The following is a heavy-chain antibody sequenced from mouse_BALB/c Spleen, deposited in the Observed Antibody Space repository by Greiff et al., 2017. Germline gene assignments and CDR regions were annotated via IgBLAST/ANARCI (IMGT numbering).Heavy chain of an antibody. Sequence: EVQLQQSGPELVKPGASVKMSCKASGYTFTSYVMHWVKQKPGQGLEWIGYINPYNDGTKYNEKFKGKATLTSDKSSSTAYMELSSLTSEDSAVYYCARGDLLWSGYYAMDYWGQGTSVTVSS. V-gene: IGHV1-14*01. D-gene: IGHD2-1*01. CDR2: INPYNDGT. CDR3: ARGDLLWSGYYAMDY. J-gene: IGHJ4*01. CDR1: GYTFTSYV.